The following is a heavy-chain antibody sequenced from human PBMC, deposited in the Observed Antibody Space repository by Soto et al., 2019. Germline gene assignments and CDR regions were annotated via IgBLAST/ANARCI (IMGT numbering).Heavy chain of an antibody. CDR2: IWYDGSNK. CDR1: GFTFSSYG. J-gene: IGHJ3*02. V-gene: IGHV3-33*01. Sequence: LSLTCAASGFTFSSYGMHWVRQAPGKGLEWVAVIWYDGSNKYYADSVKGRFTISRDNSKNTLYLQMNSLRAEDTAVYYCARDFAHAFDIWGQGTMVTVSS. CDR3: ARDFAHAFDI.